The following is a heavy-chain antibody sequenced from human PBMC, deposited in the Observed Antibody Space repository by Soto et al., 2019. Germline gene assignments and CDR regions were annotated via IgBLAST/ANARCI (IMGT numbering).Heavy chain of an antibody. CDR2: ISAYNGNT. CDR1: GYTFTSYG. CDR3: ARHRDYDILTGYSNYMDV. D-gene: IGHD3-9*01. V-gene: IGHV1-18*01. J-gene: IGHJ6*03. Sequence: VNLSCKAPGYTFTSYGISWVRQAPGQGLEWMGWISAYNGNTNYAQKLQGRVTMTTDTSTSTAYMELRSLRSDDTAVYYCARHRDYDILTGYSNYMDVWGKGTTVTVSS.